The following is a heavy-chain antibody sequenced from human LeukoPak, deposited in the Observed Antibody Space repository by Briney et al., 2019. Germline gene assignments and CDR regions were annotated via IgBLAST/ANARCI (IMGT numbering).Heavy chain of an antibody. D-gene: IGHD4-17*01. CDR2: VDHGGSGT. V-gene: IGHV3-74*03. CDR3: VREVSGDPWHNWFDP. J-gene: IGHJ5*02. CDR1: GFTFSSYW. Sequence: GGPLRLSCAASGFTFSSYWMHWVRQAPGKGLVWVSRVDHGGSGTVYADSVKGRFTISRNNAKNTLYLQMNSLRAEDTAVYYCVREVSGDPWHNWFDPWGQGTLVTVSS.